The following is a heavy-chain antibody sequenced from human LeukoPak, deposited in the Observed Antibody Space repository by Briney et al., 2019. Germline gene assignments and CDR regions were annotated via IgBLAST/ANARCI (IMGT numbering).Heavy chain of an antibody. CDR1: GGSFSSHY. CDR2: TNPRGST. CDR3: ARGLRQGSAWSWGPKEKSYQYMDV. D-gene: IGHD6-19*01. J-gene: IGHJ6*04. Sequence: SETLSLTCGVSGGSFSSHYWTWIRQPPGKGLEWIGETNPRGSTNYNPSLESRVTVSADTSRNQLSLSLTSVTAADSAVYFCARGLRQGSAWSWGPKEKSYQYMDVWGTGITVIVSS. V-gene: IGHV4-34*01.